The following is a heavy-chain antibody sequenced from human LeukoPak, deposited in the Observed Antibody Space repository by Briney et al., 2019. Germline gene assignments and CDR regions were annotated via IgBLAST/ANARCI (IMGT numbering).Heavy chain of an antibody. CDR1: GGSISSSSYY. D-gene: IGHD1-20*01. V-gene: IGHV4-39*01. CDR3: ARQKAYNWNYYCYGMDV. Sequence: PSETLSLTCTVSGGSISSSSYYWGWIRQPPGKGLEWIGSIYYSGSTYYNPSLKSRVTISVDTSKNQFSLKLSSVTAADTAVYYCARQKAYNWNYYCYGMDVWGQGTTVTVSS. J-gene: IGHJ6*02. CDR2: IYYSGST.